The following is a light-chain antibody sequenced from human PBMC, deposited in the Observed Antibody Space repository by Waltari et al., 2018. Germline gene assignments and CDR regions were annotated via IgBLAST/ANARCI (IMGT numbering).Light chain of an antibody. V-gene: IGKV2-28*01. Sequence: DIVMTQSPLSLPVTPGETASISCRSSQSLLHGHGYKYLDWYLQKPGQSPQLLIYLGSNRASGVPDRFSGSGSGTDFTLNISRVEAEDVGVYYCMQALQTPLTFGGGTKVEIK. CDR2: LGS. CDR3: MQALQTPLT. J-gene: IGKJ4*01. CDR1: QSLLHGHGYKY.